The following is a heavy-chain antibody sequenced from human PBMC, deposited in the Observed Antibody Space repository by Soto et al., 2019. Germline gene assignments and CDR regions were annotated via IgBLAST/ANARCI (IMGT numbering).Heavy chain of an antibody. V-gene: IGHV4-34*01. CDR1: GGSFSGYY. Sequence: SETLSLTCAVYGGSFSGYYWSWIRQPPGKGLEWIGEINHSGSTNYNPSLKSRVTISVDTSKNQFSLKLSSVTAADTAVYYCASTLGLAAALDYWGQGTLVTVSS. J-gene: IGHJ4*02. D-gene: IGHD6-13*01. CDR3: ASTLGLAAALDY. CDR2: INHSGST.